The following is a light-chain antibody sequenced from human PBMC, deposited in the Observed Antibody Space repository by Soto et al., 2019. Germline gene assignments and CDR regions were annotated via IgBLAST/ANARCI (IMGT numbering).Light chain of an antibody. V-gene: IGKV3-15*01. Sequence: VMTQSPATLSLSPGARAGLSWRASQSVGSDLVWYRQKTGQAPRILIYGATNRATGVPDRLSGSGSGTVFNLTISRLQSDDFAVYYCQQYLDWPRTCGQGTKVDIK. CDR2: GAT. CDR3: QQYLDWPRT. J-gene: IGKJ1*01. CDR1: QSVGSD.